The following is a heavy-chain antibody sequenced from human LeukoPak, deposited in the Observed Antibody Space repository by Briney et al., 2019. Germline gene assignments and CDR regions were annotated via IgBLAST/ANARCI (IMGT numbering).Heavy chain of an antibody. J-gene: IGHJ4*02. CDR3: ATVYRLQLGIGY. CDR2: FDPEDGET. Sequence: VKVSCKVSGYTLTELSMHWVRQAPGKGLEWMGGFDPEDGETIYAQKFQGRVTMTEDTSTDTAYMELSSLRSEDTAVYYCATVYRLQLGIGYWGQGTLVTVSS. D-gene: IGHD7-27*01. V-gene: IGHV1-24*01. CDR1: GYTLTELS.